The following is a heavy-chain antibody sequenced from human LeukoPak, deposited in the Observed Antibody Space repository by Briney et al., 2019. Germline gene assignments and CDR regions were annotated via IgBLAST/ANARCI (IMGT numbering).Heavy chain of an antibody. CDR2: ISGSGGST. D-gene: IGHD6-19*01. CDR1: GFIFYNYA. Sequence: GGSLRLSCATSGFIFYNYAMNWVRQGPGKGLEWVSGISGSGGSTYYAVSVRGRFTISRDNSKNTLYLQINSLRAEDTAVYYCAKPRYSSGAGKPRQGFDYWGQGTLVTVSS. J-gene: IGHJ4*02. CDR3: AKPRYSSGAGKPRQGFDY. V-gene: IGHV3-23*01.